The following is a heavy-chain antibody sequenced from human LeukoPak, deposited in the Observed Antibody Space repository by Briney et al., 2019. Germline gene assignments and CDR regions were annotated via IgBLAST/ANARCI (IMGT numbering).Heavy chain of an antibody. D-gene: IGHD3-22*01. Sequence: SETLSLTCTVSGYSISSGYYWGWIRQPPGKGLEWIGSIYHSGSTYYNPSLKSRVTISVDTSKNQFSLKLSSVTAANTAVYYCARYYYDSSGTTTDYWGQGTLVTVSS. CDR3: ARYYYDSSGTTTDY. CDR2: IYHSGST. J-gene: IGHJ4*02. CDR1: GYSISSGYY. V-gene: IGHV4-38-2*02.